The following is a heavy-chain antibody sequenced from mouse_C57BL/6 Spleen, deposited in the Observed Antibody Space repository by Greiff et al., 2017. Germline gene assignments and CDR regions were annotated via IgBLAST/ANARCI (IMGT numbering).Heavy chain of an antibody. Sequence: VQLQQPGAELVKPGASVKLSCKASGYTFTSYWMQWVKQRPGQGLEWIGEIDPSDSYTNYNQKFKGKATLTVDPSSSTAYMQLSSLTSEDSAVYYCAPGPYGSSGFAYWGQGTLVTVSA. CDR1: GYTFTSYW. CDR2: IDPSDSYT. J-gene: IGHJ3*01. V-gene: IGHV1-50*01. CDR3: APGPYGSSGFAY. D-gene: IGHD1-1*01.